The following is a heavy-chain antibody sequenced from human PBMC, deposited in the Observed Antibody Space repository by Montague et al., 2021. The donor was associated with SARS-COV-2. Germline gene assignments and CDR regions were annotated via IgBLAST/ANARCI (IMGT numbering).Heavy chain of an antibody. CDR2: SGSI. D-gene: IGHD3-16*01. V-gene: IGHV4-34*10. Sequence: SGSINYNPSLKTRITLSVDTSKNQLSLRLNSVTASDTAVYYFARNPGEYYGMDVWGQGTTVTVAS. J-gene: IGHJ6*02. CDR3: ARNPGEYYGMDV.